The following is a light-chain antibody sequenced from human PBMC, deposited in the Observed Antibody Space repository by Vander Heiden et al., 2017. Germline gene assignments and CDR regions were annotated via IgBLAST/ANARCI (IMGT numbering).Light chain of an antibody. V-gene: IGKV1-6*01. CDR1: QGIRND. CDR3: RRDDNYART. CDR2: AAS. J-gene: IGKJ1*01. Sequence: AIQMTQSPSSLSASVGDRVTITCRASQGIRNDLGWYQQKPGKAPKLLIYAASSLQSGVPSRFSGSGSGTDFTLTISSLQPEDFATYYCRRDDNYARTFGQGTKVEIK.